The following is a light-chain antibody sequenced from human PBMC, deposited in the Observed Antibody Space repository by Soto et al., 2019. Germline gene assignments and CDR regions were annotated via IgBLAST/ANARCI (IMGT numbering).Light chain of an antibody. CDR2: DVS. J-gene: IGLJ1*01. V-gene: IGLV2-14*03. CDR3: TSYRSTITLL. Sequence: QSVLTQPASVSGSPGQSITISCTGTSSDVGGYNYVSWYQHHPGKAPKLIIYDVSNRPSGVSNRFSGSKSGNTASLTISGLQAEDEADYYCTSYRSTITLLFGTGTKLTVL. CDR1: SSDVGGYNY.